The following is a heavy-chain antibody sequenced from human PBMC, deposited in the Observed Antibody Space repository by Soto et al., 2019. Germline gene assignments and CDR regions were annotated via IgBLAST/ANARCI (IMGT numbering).Heavy chain of an antibody. D-gene: IGHD6-19*01. CDR3: ARHYSSGSRNWFDP. CDR1: GGSINSSSYF. V-gene: IGHV4-39*01. Sequence: SETLSLTCSVSGGSINSSSYFWGWVRQPPGKGLEWIGSIYYSGSTYYNPSLRSRVTISVDTSKNQFSLKLSPVTAADTAVFYCARHYSSGSRNWFDPWGQGTLVTVSS. J-gene: IGHJ5*02. CDR2: IYYSGST.